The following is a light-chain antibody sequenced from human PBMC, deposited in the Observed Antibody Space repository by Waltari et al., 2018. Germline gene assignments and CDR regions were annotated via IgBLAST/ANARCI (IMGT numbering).Light chain of an antibody. Sequence: IQMTQSPSTLSAPVGDRVTLTCRASQSSSTWLAWYQQKPGKAPKHLVYKASLLESGVPERLSGSGSGTEFTLTISGLQPDDSATYYCEQFNSAWTFGQGTKVEIK. CDR2: KAS. CDR1: QSSSTW. CDR3: EQFNSAWT. V-gene: IGKV1-5*03. J-gene: IGKJ1*01.